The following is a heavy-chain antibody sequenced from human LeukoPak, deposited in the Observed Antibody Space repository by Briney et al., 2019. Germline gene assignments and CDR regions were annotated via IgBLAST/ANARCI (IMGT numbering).Heavy chain of an antibody. Sequence: GGSLRLSCAASGFTFSSYEMNWVRQAPGKGLEWVSYISGGDSTIYYADSVKGRFTISRDNDKNSLYLQMNSLRAEDTAVYYCARDTPPSYYHYMDVWGKGTTVTVSS. CDR2: ISGGDSTI. CDR3: ARDTPPSYYHYMDV. V-gene: IGHV3-48*03. CDR1: GFTFSSYE. J-gene: IGHJ6*03.